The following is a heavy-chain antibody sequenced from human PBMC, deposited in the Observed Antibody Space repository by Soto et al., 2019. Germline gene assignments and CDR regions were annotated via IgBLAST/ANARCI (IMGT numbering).Heavy chain of an antibody. V-gene: IGHV4-59*01. CDR3: ARVGFHNWFDS. CDR1: GGSLSNYH. Sequence: QVQLQESGPGLVKPSETLSLTCTVSGGSLSNYHWSWIRQFPGKGLEWIGYIYYSGSTNFNPSLESRLTISVDTSKNQFSLRLKSVTAADTAVYYCARVGFHNWFDSWGQGTLVTVSS. CDR2: IYYSGST. J-gene: IGHJ5*01.